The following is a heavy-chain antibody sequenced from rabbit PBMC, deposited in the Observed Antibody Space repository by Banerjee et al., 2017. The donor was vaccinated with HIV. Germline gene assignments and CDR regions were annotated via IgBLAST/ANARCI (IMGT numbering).Heavy chain of an antibody. CDR3: VRGSISGTDYNL. J-gene: IGHJ4*01. V-gene: IGHV1S21*01. D-gene: IGHD1-1*01. CDR2: ITYGGSA. Sequence: GGGLVQPGGSLKLSCKASGFDFSTYGVNWVRQAPGKGLEWIGYITYGGSAYYASWVNGRFTISRHNAQNTLYLQLNSLTAADTATYFCVRGSISGTDYNLWGQGTLVTVS. CDR1: GFDFSTYG.